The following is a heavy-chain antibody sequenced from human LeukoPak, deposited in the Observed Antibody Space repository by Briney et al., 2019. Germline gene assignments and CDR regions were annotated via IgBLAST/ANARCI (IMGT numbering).Heavy chain of an antibody. CDR1: GFTFSSYG. V-gene: IGHV3-30*03. Sequence: GGSLRLSCAASGFTFSSYGMHWVRQAPGKGLEWVAVISYDGSNKYYADSVKGRFTISRDNARNSLYLQMNSLRPDDTAVYYCATQSYGLFAYWGQGTLVTVSS. CDR2: ISYDGSNK. J-gene: IGHJ4*02. CDR3: ATQSYGLFAY. D-gene: IGHD4-17*01.